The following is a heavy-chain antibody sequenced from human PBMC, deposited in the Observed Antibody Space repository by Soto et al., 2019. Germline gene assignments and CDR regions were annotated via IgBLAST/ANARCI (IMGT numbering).Heavy chain of an antibody. Sequence: ASVKVSCKASGYTFTGYYMHWVRQAPGQGLEWMGWINPNSGGTNYAQKFQGRVTMTRDTSTSTVYMELISLRYEDTAVYYCASGYGLGTWYFDLWGRGTLVTVSS. CDR1: GYTFTGYY. CDR3: ASGYGLGTWYFDL. CDR2: INPNSGGT. J-gene: IGHJ2*01. D-gene: IGHD5-12*01. V-gene: IGHV1-2*02.